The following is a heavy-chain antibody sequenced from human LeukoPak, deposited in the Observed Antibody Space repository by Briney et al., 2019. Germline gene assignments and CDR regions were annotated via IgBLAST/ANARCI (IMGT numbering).Heavy chain of an antibody. CDR2: IYHSGST. CDR1: GGSFSGYY. Sequence: SETLSLTCAVYGGSFSGYYWGWIRQPPGKGLEWIGSIYHSGSTYYNPSLKSRVTISVDTSKNQFSLKLSSVTAADTAVYYCARHVSGSYHLPFDYWGQGTLVTVSS. D-gene: IGHD1-26*01. CDR3: ARHVSGSYHLPFDY. V-gene: IGHV4-38-2*01. J-gene: IGHJ4*02.